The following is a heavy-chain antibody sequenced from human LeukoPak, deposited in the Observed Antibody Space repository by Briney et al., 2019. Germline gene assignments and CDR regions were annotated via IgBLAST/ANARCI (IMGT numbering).Heavy chain of an antibody. CDR3: ARHYGYNYGQPPNRPGTKFDY. V-gene: IGHV4-61*02. CDR2: IYTSGST. J-gene: IGHJ4*02. CDR1: GGSLSSGSSY. D-gene: IGHD5-18*01. Sequence: SPQTLSLTCTVSGGSLSSGSSYWSWIRQPAGKGLEWIGRIYTSGSTNYNPSLKSRVTRSVDTSTNQFYLELRSVTAAGTGVYYCARHYGYNYGQPPNRPGTKFDYCGQGTLVTVSS.